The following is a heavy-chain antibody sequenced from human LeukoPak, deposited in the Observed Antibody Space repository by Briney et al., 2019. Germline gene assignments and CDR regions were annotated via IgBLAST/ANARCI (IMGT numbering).Heavy chain of an antibody. CDR1: GVTFSSYA. Sequence: GASVKVSCKASGVTFSSYAISWVRQAPGQGLEWMGWINPNSGGTNYAQKFQGRVTMTRDTSISTAYMELSRLRSDDTAVYYCARGGEWSYGLTPNFDYWGQGTLVTVSS. D-gene: IGHD5-18*01. CDR2: INPNSGGT. CDR3: ARGGEWSYGLTPNFDY. J-gene: IGHJ4*02. V-gene: IGHV1-2*02.